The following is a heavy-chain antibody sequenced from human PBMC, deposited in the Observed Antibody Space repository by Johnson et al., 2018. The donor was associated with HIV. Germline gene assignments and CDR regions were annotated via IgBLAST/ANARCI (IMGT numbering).Heavy chain of an antibody. CDR1: GFTLSHYW. Sequence: VQLVESGGGLVQPGGSLRLSCVPSGFTLSHYWMSWVRQAPGKGLEWVSYISSSGSTIYYADSVKGRFTISRDNAKNSLYLQMNSLRAEDTAVYYCARERRAGVKGAFDIWGQGTMVTVSS. CDR2: ISSSGSTI. CDR3: ARERRAGVKGAFDI. D-gene: IGHD2-21*01. V-gene: IGHV3-11*04. J-gene: IGHJ3*02.